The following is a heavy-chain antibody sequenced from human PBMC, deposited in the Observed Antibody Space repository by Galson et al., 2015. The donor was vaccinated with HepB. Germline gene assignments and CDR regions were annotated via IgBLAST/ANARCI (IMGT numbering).Heavy chain of an antibody. D-gene: IGHD2/OR15-2a*01. Sequence: SLRLSCAASGFTFSSYGVHWVRQAPGKGLEWVAVISYDGTDKYYAGSVKGRFTISRDNSKNTLYLQMNSLRAEDTAVYYCARDYPSNTQIDYWGQGTLVTVSS. CDR2: ISYDGTDK. J-gene: IGHJ4*02. CDR3: ARDYPSNTQIDY. CDR1: GFTFSSYG. V-gene: IGHV3-30*03.